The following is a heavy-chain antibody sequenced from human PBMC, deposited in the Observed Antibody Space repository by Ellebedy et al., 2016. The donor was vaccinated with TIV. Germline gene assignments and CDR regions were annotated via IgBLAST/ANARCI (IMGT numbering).Heavy chain of an antibody. CDR2: IKPDGSDI. V-gene: IGHV3-74*03. Sequence: GGSLRLSCAPSGFSFGSYWMLWVRQPPGKGLEWVSRIKPDGSDITYADSVRGRFTISRDNAKNTLYLQMNGLRVEDTAVYYCARDGYFHDGFDYWGQGTPVTVSS. CDR1: GFSFGSYW. D-gene: IGHD2-15*01. CDR3: ARDGYFHDGFDY. J-gene: IGHJ4*02.